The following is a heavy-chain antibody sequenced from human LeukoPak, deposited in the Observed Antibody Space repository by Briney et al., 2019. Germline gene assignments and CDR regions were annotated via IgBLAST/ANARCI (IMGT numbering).Heavy chain of an antibody. J-gene: IGHJ4*02. Sequence: SETLSLTSTVSGGSISSYYWSWIRQPPGKGLEWIGYIYYSGSTNYNPSLKSRVTISVDTSKNQFSLKLSSVTAADTAVYYCARHGAIEWYYFDYWGQGTLVTVSS. D-gene: IGHD3-3*01. CDR1: GGSISSYY. CDR3: ARHGAIEWYYFDY. CDR2: IYYSGST. V-gene: IGHV4-59*08.